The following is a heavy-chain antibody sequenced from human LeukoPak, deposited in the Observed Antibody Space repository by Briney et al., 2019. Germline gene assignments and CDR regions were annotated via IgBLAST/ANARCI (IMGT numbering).Heavy chain of an antibody. CDR3: ARHTGYYYYGMDV. J-gene: IGHJ6*02. V-gene: IGHV4-30-2*01. D-gene: IGHD4-17*01. CDR2: IYHSGST. Sequence: LRLSCAASGFTFSSYSMNWVRQAPGKGLEWIGYIYHSGSTYYNPSLKSRVTISVDRSKNQFSLKLSSVTAADTAVYYCARHTGYYYYGMDVWGQGTTVTVSS. CDR1: GFTFSSYS.